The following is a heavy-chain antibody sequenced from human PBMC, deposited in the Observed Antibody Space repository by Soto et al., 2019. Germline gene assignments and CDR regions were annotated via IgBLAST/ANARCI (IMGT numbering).Heavy chain of an antibody. J-gene: IGHJ4*02. D-gene: IGHD6-13*01. CDR2: ISDDGSNK. Sequence: GGSLRLSCAASGFTIINYALHWVRQAPGKGLEWVAVISDDGSNKYYADSVKGRFTISRDNSKNTLYLQMNSLRAEDTAVYYCARDRFASSWSYFDYWGQGT. CDR1: GFTIINYA. CDR3: ARDRFASSWSYFDY. V-gene: IGHV3-30-3*01.